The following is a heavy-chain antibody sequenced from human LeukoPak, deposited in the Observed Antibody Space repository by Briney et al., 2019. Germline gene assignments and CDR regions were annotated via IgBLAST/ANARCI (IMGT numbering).Heavy chain of an antibody. J-gene: IGHJ4*02. V-gene: IGHV4-4*07. Sequence: TSETLSLTCTVSGGSISSYYWSWIRQPAGKGLEWIGRIYTSGSTNYNPSLKSRVTISVDKSKNQFSLKLSSVTAADTAVYYCARTSVAAGLFDYWGQGTLVIVSS. CDR2: IYTSGST. D-gene: IGHD6-13*01. CDR3: ARTSVAAGLFDY. CDR1: GGSISSYY.